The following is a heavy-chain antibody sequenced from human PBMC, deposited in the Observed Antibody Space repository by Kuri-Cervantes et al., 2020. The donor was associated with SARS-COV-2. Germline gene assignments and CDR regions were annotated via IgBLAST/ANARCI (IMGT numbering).Heavy chain of an antibody. Sequence: SETLSLTCTVSGGSISSHYWGWIRQPPGKGLEWIGSIYHSGSTYYNPSLKSRVTISVDTSKNQFSLKLSSVTAADTAVYYCASGTYGDYLDYWGQGTLVTVSS. CDR3: ASGTYGDYLDY. V-gene: IGHV4-38-2*02. D-gene: IGHD4-17*01. J-gene: IGHJ4*02. CDR2: IYHSGST. CDR1: GGSISSHY.